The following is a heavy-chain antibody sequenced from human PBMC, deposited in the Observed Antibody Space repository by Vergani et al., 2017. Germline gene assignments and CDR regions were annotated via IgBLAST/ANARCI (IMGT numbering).Heavy chain of an antibody. D-gene: IGHD1-26*01. J-gene: IGHJ3*02. V-gene: IGHV3-30*18. CDR1: GFTFSSYS. CDR3: AKADIVEASRRAGGSFDN. CDR2: ISYDGSNK. Sequence: VQLVESGGGLVKLGGSLRLSCAASGFTFSSYSMNWVRQAPGKGLEWVAVISYDGSNKYYADTVKGRFTISRDNSKNTLYLKMKRLRAEDTAVYYCAKADIVEASRRAGGSFDNWGQGTMVTVSS.